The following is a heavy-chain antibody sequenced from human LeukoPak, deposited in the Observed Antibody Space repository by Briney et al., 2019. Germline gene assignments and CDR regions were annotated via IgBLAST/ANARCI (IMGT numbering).Heavy chain of an antibody. CDR1: GFPFSSYW. V-gene: IGHV3-21*05. Sequence: GGSLRLSCAASGFPFSSYWMHWVRQAPGKGLEWISYVSSTGGDKFYADPVKGRFTISRDNARNSLYMEMNDLIAEDTAFYYCARGENGSFDHWGQGTLVIVSS. D-gene: IGHD3-10*01. CDR3: ARGENGSFDH. CDR2: VSSTGGDK. J-gene: IGHJ4*02.